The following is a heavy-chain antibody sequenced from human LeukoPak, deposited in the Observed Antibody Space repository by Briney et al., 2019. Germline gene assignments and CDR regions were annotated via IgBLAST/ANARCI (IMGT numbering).Heavy chain of an antibody. CDR3: AKDMWELLSGSIDY. CDR2: ISSSGSTI. Sequence: GGSLRLSCAASGFTFSSYEMNWVRQAPGKGLEWVSYISSSGSTIYYADSVKGRFTISRDNSKNTLYLQMNSLRAEDTAVYYCAKDMWELLSGSIDYWGQGTLVTVSS. D-gene: IGHD1-26*01. J-gene: IGHJ4*02. V-gene: IGHV3-48*03. CDR1: GFTFSSYE.